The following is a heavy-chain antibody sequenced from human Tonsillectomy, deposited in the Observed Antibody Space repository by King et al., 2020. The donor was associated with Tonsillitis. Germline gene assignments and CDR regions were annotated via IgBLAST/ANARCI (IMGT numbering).Heavy chain of an antibody. CDR2: ISGSGDTS. Sequence: DVQLVQSGGGLVQPGGSLRLSCVASGVTFSSYAMNWVRQAPGKGLEWVSAISGSGDTSYYVDSVKGRFTISRDNSKNTLYLQMNSLRAEDTALYYCAQGGAWVGATTLIDYWGQGTLVTVSS. J-gene: IGHJ4*02. V-gene: IGHV3-23*04. CDR1: GVTFSSYA. CDR3: AQGGAWVGATTLIDY. D-gene: IGHD1-26*01.